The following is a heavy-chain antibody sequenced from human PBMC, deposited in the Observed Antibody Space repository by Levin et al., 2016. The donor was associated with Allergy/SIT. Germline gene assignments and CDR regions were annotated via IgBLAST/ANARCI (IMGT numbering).Heavy chain of an antibody. J-gene: IGHJ6*02. Sequence: PGKGLEWIGYIYYSGSTNYNPSLKSRVTISVDTSKNQFSLKLSSVTAADTAVYYCARDSATAESKGGMDVWGQGTTVTVSS. V-gene: IGHV4-59*13. CDR3: ARDSATAESKGGMDV. D-gene: IGHD1-26*01. CDR2: IYYSGST.